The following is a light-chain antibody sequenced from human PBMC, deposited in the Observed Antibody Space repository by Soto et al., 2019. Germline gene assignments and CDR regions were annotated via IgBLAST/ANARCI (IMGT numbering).Light chain of an antibody. CDR2: AAS. Sequence: DIQMTQSPSSMSAPVGDSVTLTCRASHDIGTFLNWYQQRPGEAPKLLIFAASNLKSGVPFRFSGSGSGTEFTLTISSLQPEDFATYYCQKNFSSPSITFGQGTRLEIK. V-gene: IGKV1-39*01. CDR3: QKNFSSPSIT. J-gene: IGKJ5*01. CDR1: HDIGTF.